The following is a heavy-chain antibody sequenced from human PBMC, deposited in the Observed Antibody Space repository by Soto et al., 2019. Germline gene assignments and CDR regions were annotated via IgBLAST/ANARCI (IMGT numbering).Heavy chain of an antibody. J-gene: IGHJ4*02. Sequence: QVQLQESGPGLVKPSETLSLTCTVSGGPVSSHHWTWIRQPPGKGLEWIGDYNESTSYSPSLKSRVTISADTSKNQFSLKLSSVTAADTAVYYCATYRRGEGGRGYWGQGTLVTVSS. CDR3: ATYRRGEGGRGY. CDR2: DYNEST. D-gene: IGHD3-16*01. CDR1: GGPVSSHH. V-gene: IGHV4-59*08.